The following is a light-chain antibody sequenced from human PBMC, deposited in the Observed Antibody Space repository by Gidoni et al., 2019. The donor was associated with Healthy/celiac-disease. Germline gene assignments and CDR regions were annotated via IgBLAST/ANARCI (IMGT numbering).Light chain of an antibody. CDR3: QQRSNWPPYT. V-gene: IGKV3-11*01. CDR1: QSVSSY. Sequence: EIVLTQSPATLSLSPGERATLSCRASQSVSSYLAWYQQKPGQAPRLLIYDASNRATGIPARFSGSGSGTDFTLTISSPEPEDFAVYYCQQRSNWPPYTFXXXTKLEIK. J-gene: IGKJ2*01. CDR2: DAS.